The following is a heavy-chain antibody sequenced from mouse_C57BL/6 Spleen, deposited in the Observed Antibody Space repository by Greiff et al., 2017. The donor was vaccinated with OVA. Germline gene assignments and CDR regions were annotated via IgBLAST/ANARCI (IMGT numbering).Heavy chain of an antibody. CDR1: GYTFTDYE. J-gene: IGHJ4*01. CDR2: IDPETGGT. D-gene: IGHD6-5*01. V-gene: IGHV1-15*01. CDR3: TSLSSAGAMDY. Sequence: QVQLQQSGAELVRPGASVTLSCTASGYTFTDYEMHWVKQTPVHGLEWIGAIDPETGGTAYNQKFKGKAILTADKSSSTAYMELRSLTSEDSAVYYCTSLSSAGAMDYWGQGTSVTVSS.